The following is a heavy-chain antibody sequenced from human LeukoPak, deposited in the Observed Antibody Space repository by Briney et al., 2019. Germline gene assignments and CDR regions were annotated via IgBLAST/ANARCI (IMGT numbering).Heavy chain of an antibody. Sequence: GGSLRLSCAASGFTFSSYGMHWVRQAPGKGLEWVAVISYDGSNKYYADSVKGRFTISRDNAKHSLYLQMNSLRAEDTAVYYCVRGPSDSSLPGYWGQGTLVAVSS. CDR2: ISYDGSNK. D-gene: IGHD3-22*01. CDR1: GFTFSSYG. J-gene: IGHJ4*02. V-gene: IGHV3-30*03. CDR3: VRGPSDSSLPGY.